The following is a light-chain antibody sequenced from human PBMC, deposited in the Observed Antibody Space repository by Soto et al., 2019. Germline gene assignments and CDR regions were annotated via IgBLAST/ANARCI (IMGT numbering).Light chain of an antibody. CDR3: QQRSNRPLT. CDR2: DAS. CDR1: QSVSSY. Sequence: EIVLTQSPATLSLSPGERATLSCRASQSVSSYLAWYQQKPGQAPRLLIYDASNRATGIPARFSGSGSGTDFTLTISSLEPEDFAVYYCQQRSNRPLTFGGGTNVDIK. J-gene: IGKJ4*01. V-gene: IGKV3-11*01.